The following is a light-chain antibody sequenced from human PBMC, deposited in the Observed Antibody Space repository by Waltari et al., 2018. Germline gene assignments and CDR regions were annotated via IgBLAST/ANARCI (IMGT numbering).Light chain of an antibody. J-gene: IGKJ2*01. Sequence: EIVLTQSPATLSLSPGERATLSCRASQNIGSYLAWYQQKPGQPPRVLIYDASTRAPGTPARFSGSGSGADFALTISSLEPDDFAVYYCQQRSNWPRTFGQGTKLEIK. CDR2: DAS. CDR1: QNIGSY. CDR3: QQRSNWPRT. V-gene: IGKV3-11*01.